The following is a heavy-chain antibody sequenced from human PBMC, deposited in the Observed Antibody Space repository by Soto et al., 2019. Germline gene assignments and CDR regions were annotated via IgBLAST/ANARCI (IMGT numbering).Heavy chain of an antibody. J-gene: IGHJ6*03. V-gene: IGHV1-3*01. CDR2: INAGNGNT. D-gene: IGHD3-3*01. CDR1: GYTFTSYA. CDR3: ARDSRLFDFWSGYRHDPDYYYYMDG. Sequence: ASVKVSCKASGYTFTSYAMHWVRQAPGQRLERMGWINAGNGNTKYSQKFQGRVTITRDTSASTAYMELSSLRSEDTAVYYGARDSRLFDFWSGYRHDPDYYYYMDGRGKGTTVTVSS.